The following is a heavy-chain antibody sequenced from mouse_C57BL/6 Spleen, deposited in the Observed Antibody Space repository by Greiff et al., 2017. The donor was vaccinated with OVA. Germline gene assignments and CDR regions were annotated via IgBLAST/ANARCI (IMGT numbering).Heavy chain of an antibody. Sequence: EVQLQQSGPELVKPGASVKISCKASGYTFTDYYMNWVKQSHGKSLEWIGDINPNNGGTSYNQKFKGKATLTVDKSSSTAYMELRSLTSEDSAVYYCARVIYYYGSRTGYYAMDYWGQGTSVTVSS. D-gene: IGHD1-1*01. CDR1: GYTFTDYY. V-gene: IGHV1-26*01. J-gene: IGHJ4*01. CDR2: INPNNGGT. CDR3: ARVIYYYGSRTGYYAMDY.